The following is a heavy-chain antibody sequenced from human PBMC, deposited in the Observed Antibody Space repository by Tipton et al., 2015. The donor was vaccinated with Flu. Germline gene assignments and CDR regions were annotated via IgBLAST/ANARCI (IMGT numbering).Heavy chain of an antibody. CDR3: ARAIAGADSL. CDR2: IKQDGSVK. D-gene: IGHD3-16*01. CDR1: GFTFSSYW. Sequence: GSLRLSCAASGFTFSSYWMSWVRQALGKGLEWVANIKQDGSVKYYVDSVKGRFTISRDNAKNSLYLQMNSLRVEDTAVYYCARAIAGADSLWGQGTLVTVSS. V-gene: IGHV3-7*01. J-gene: IGHJ4*02.